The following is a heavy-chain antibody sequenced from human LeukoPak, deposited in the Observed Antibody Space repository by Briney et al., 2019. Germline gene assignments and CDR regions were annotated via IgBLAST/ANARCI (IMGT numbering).Heavy chain of an antibody. D-gene: IGHD3/OR15-3a*01. CDR1: GVSISSSNSY. CDR2: IYYSGNT. CDR3: ARQTGSGLFILP. Sequence: SETLSLTCTVSGVSISSSNSYWGWIRQPPEKGLEWIVSIYYSGNTYYNASLKSQVSISIDTSKNQFSLRLTSVTAADTAVYYCARQTGSGLFILPGGQGTLVTVSS. V-gene: IGHV4-39*01. J-gene: IGHJ4*02.